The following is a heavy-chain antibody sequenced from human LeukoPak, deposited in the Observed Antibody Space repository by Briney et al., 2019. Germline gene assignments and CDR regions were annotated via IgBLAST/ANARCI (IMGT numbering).Heavy chain of an antibody. CDR2: IYSGGST. V-gene: IGHV3-66*02. CDR3: AREDDGVVRGVIVR. CDR1: GFTVSSNY. D-gene: IGHD3-10*01. Sequence: PGGSLRLSCAASGFTVSSNYMSWVRQAPGKGLEWVSVIYSGGSTYYADSVKGRFTISRDNSKNTLYLQMNSLRAEDTAVYYCAREDDGVVRGVIVRWGQGTLVTVSS. J-gene: IGHJ4*02.